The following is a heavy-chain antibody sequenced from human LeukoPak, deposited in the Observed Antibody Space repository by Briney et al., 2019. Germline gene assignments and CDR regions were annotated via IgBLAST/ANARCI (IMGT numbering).Heavy chain of an antibody. V-gene: IGHV3-7*01. CDR3: ARDLYDSSDQPQQNGFDI. CDR2: IKQDGSEK. D-gene: IGHD3-22*01. J-gene: IGHJ3*02. Sequence: GGSLRLSCAASGFTFSSFWMSWVRQAPGKGLEWVANIKQDGSEKYYVDSVKGRFTISRDNAESSLYLLMNSLRAEDTAVYYCARDLYDSSDQPQQNGFDIWGQGTMVTVSS. CDR1: GFTFSSFW.